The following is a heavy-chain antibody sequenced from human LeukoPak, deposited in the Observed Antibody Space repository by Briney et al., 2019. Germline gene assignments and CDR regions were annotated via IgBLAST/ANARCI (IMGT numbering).Heavy chain of an antibody. V-gene: IGHV5-51*01. D-gene: IGHD3-9*01. CDR3: AITGRYFDWLDAFDI. Sequence: GESLKISCKGSGYSFTSYWIGWVRQMPGKGLEWMGIIYPGDSETRYSPSFQGQVTISADKSISTAYLQWSSLKASDTAMYYCAITGRYFDWLDAFDIWGQGTMVTVSS. CDR1: GYSFTSYW. J-gene: IGHJ3*02. CDR2: IYPGDSET.